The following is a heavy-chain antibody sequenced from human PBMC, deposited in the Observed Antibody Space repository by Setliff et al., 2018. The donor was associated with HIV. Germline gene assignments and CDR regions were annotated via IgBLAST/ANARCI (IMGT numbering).Heavy chain of an antibody. J-gene: IGHJ4*02. Sequence: SETLSLTCTVSGGSVGSGSYYWSWIRQPPGKGLEWIGCITYSGSAYYNPSLKSRVTISVDTSKNQFSLNLRSVTAADTAVYYCARDPPGYGDSKDYWGQGKLVTVSS. CDR3: ARDPPGYGDSKDY. CDR2: ITYSGSA. CDR1: GGSVGSGSYY. D-gene: IGHD4-17*01. V-gene: IGHV4-61*01.